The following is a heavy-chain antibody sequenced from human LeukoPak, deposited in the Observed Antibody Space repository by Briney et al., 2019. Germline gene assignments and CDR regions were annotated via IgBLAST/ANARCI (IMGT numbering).Heavy chain of an antibody. D-gene: IGHD2-8*01. CDR1: GYTFTNYH. V-gene: IGHV1-2*06. CDR2: VKPKSGDS. J-gene: IGHJ3*02. CDR3: ARDRGVPGPGNALDI. Sequence: ASVKVSCKASGYTFTNYHMHWVRQAPGQGLEWLGLVKPKSGDSDFVQKFRGRVTVTTDVSTTTIHMELSNLRSDDTAVYYCARDRGVPGPGNALDIWGQGTMVTVSS.